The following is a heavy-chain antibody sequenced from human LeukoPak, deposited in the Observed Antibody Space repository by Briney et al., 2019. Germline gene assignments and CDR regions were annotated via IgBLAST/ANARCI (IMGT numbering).Heavy chain of an antibody. CDR1: AYTFTSFG. CDR2: ISAYNGNT. D-gene: IGHD3-10*01. V-gene: IGHV1-18*01. CDR3: ARDHMVRGIVWPFDY. J-gene: IGHJ4*02. Sequence: ASVKVSCKASAYTFTSFGISWVRQAPGQGLEWMGWISAYNGNTNYAQKLQGRVTMTTDTFTSTAYMELRSPRSDDTAVYYCARDHMVRGIVWPFDYWGQGTLVTVSS.